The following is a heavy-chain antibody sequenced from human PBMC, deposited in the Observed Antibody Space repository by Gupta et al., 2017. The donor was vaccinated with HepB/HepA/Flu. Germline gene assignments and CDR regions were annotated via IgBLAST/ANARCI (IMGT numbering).Heavy chain of an antibody. CDR2: IYYTGST. D-gene: IGHD3-22*01. Sequence: QVQLQESGPGLVKPSQTLSLTCIVSGGSISSGAYFWSWVRPHPGKGLEWIGYIYYTGSTYYNPSLKSRVTISVDTSKNQFSLNLNSVTAADTAVYYCARDRYYYDSGGALTPYGMDVWGQGTTVTVSS. CDR3: ARDRYYYDSGGALTPYGMDV. CDR1: GGSISSGAYF. J-gene: IGHJ6*02. V-gene: IGHV4-31*03.